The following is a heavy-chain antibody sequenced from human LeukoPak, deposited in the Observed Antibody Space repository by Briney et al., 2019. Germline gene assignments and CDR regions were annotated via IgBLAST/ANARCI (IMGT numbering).Heavy chain of an antibody. Sequence: ASVKVSCKTSGYTFASYDVNWVRQAIGQRLEWMGWMNPNSGNTGYAQNFQGRVTMTRNTSISTAYMELSSLRSEDTAVYYCARVRSKLTSSSPYYFDFWGQGTLVTVSS. D-gene: IGHD2-2*01. J-gene: IGHJ4*02. V-gene: IGHV1-8*01. CDR2: MNPNSGNT. CDR1: GYTFASYD. CDR3: ARVRSKLTSSSPYYFDF.